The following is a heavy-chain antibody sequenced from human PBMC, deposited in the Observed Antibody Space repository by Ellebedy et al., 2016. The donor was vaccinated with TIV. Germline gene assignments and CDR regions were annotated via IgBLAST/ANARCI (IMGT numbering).Heavy chain of an antibody. CDR1: GGSFSGYY. D-gene: IGHD6-13*01. CDR2: IYHSGST. J-gene: IGHJ4*02. Sequence: SETLSLXXAVYGGSFSGYYWSWIRQPPGKGLEWIGYIYHSGSTNYNPSLKSRVTISVDTSKNQFSLKLSSVTAADTAVYYCARGRVWRVGYSSSWYWNYWGQGTLVTVSS. CDR3: ARGRVWRVGYSSSWYWNY. V-gene: IGHV4-34*01.